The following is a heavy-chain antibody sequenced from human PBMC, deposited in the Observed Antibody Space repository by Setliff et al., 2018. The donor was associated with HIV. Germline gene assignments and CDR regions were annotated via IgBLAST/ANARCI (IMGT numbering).Heavy chain of an antibody. D-gene: IGHD1-26*01. CDR1: GDSIISSRNF. Sequence: PSETLSLTCTVSGDSIISSRNFWGWIRQPPGKWLEWIGNIHSSGSTYYNPSLKSRVFISVDLSINQFSLKLHSVTAADTAVYYCASGEDSGTYGEPYDSWGQGALVTVSS. CDR2: IHSSGST. J-gene: IGHJ4*02. V-gene: IGHV4-39*01. CDR3: ASGEDSGTYGEPYDS.